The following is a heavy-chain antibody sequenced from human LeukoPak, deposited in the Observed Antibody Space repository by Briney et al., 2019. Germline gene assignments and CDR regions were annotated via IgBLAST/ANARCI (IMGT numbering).Heavy chain of an antibody. V-gene: IGHV1-18*01. D-gene: IGHD1-26*01. Sequence: GASVKVSCKAPAYTLSNYGITWVRQAPGQGLEWMGGFSGYSGKTNYAQKLQGRVTMTTDTSTSTAYMELRSLRSDDTAVYYCASGGLTWEYYFDYWGQGTLVTVSS. CDR2: FSGYSGKT. J-gene: IGHJ4*02. CDR3: ASGGLTWEYYFDY. CDR1: AYTLSNYG.